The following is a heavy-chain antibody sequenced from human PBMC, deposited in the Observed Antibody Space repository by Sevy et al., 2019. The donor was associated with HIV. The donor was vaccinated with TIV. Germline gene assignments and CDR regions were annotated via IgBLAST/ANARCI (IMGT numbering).Heavy chain of an antibody. J-gene: IGHJ4*02. D-gene: IGHD6-19*01. CDR2: ISGSGGST. CDR3: AKEGDSSGWYGGAYYFDY. Sequence: GGSLRLSCAASGFTFSSYAMSWVRQAPGKGLEWVSAISGSGGSTYYADSVKGRFTISRDKSKNTLYLQMNSLRAEDTARYYCAKEGDSSGWYGGAYYFDYWGQGTLVTVSS. CDR1: GFTFSSYA. V-gene: IGHV3-23*01.